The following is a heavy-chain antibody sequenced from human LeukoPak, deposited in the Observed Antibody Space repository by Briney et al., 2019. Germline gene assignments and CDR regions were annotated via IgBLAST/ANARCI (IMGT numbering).Heavy chain of an antibody. Sequence: ASAKVSCKASGYTFTSYYMHWVRQAPGQGLEWMGVINPSGGSTSYAQKFQGRVTMTRDTSTSTVYMELSSLRSEDTAVYYCARDRYCSSTSCYGGDYWGQGTLVTVSS. V-gene: IGHV1-46*01. D-gene: IGHD2-2*01. CDR2: INPSGGST. CDR1: GYTFTSYY. J-gene: IGHJ4*02. CDR3: ARDRYCSSTSCYGGDY.